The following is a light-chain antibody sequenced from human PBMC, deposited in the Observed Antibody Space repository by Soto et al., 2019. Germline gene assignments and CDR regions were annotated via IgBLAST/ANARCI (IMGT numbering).Light chain of an antibody. CDR2: GAS. V-gene: IGKV3-15*01. CDR3: QQYNNWRRT. Sequence: DIVLAQSPGTLSLSLGERATLSCRASQSVSNNYVAWYQQKPGQAPRLLIYGASTRATGIPARFSGSGSGTEFTLTISSLQSEDFAVYYCQQYNNWRRTFGQGTKVDIK. CDR1: QSVSNN. J-gene: IGKJ1*01.